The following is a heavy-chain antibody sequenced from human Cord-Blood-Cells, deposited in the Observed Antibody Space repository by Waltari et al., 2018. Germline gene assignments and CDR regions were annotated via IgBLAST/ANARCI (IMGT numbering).Heavy chain of an antibody. V-gene: IGHV4-34*01. D-gene: IGHD3-3*01. CDR2: SNHSGSN. CDR3: ARGRSDDFWSLFIRRNWFDP. CDR1: GGSFRGYY. J-gene: IGHJ5*02. Sequence: QVQLQQWGAGLLKPSETLSLTCAVYGGSFRGYYWSWIRQPPAQGQEWMGESNHSGSNNYNPSLKSRVTISVDTSKNQFSLKLSSVTAADTAVYYCARGRSDDFWSLFIRRNWFDPWGQGTLVTVSS.